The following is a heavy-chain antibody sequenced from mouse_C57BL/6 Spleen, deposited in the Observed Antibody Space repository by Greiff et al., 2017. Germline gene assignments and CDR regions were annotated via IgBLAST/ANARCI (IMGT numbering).Heavy chain of an antibody. Sequence: VQLQQPGAELVKPGASVKLSCKASGYTFTSYWMHWVKQRPGRGFEWIGRIDPNSGGTKYNEKFKSKDTLTVDKPSSTAYMQLSSLTSEDSAVYYCARGEDYSNYAMGYWGQGTSVTVSS. CDR1: GYTFTSYW. CDR2: IDPNSGGT. J-gene: IGHJ4*01. D-gene: IGHD2-5*01. V-gene: IGHV1-72*01. CDR3: ARGEDYSNYAMGY.